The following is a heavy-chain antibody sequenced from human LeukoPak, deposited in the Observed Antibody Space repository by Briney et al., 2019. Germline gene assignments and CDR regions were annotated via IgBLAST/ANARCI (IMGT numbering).Heavy chain of an antibody. V-gene: IGHV4-59*05. Sequence: PSETLSLTCTVSGASISGYYWSWIRQPPGKGLEWIGSIYYSGDNSGDTYYNPSLKSRVSISVDTSKNQFSLKLSSVTAADTAVYFCARLRGYTDGPPGYWGQGTLVTVSS. J-gene: IGHJ4*02. CDR2: IYYSGDNSGDT. D-gene: IGHD5-18*01. CDR3: ARLRGYTDGPPGY. CDR1: GASISGYY.